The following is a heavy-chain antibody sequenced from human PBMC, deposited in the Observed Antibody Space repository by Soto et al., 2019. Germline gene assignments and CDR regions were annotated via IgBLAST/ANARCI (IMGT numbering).Heavy chain of an antibody. J-gene: IGHJ5*02. CDR1: GDSISSVAHY. CDR2: LYYTGST. Sequence: SETLSLSCSVSGDSISSVAHYWAWIRQPPGKGLEWIGSLYYTGSTYYNPSLKSRAAISIDTSKNQFSLNLRSTTAADTAVYYCARHSTNTSWYYGWFDPWGHGTLVT. V-gene: IGHV4-39*01. D-gene: IGHD6-13*01. CDR3: ARHSTNTSWYYGWFDP.